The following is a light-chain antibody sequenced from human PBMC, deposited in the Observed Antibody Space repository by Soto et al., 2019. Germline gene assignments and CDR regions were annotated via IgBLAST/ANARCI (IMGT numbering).Light chain of an antibody. Sequence: QSALTQPPSVSGAPGQRVTISCTGSSSSVGAGYDVHWYQHLPGTAPKLLIFSNTNRPSGVPDRSSGSKSGTSVSLAIAGLQAEDEADYYCSSYAGTYNLYFFGTGTKSPS. J-gene: IGLJ1*01. CDR3: SSYAGTYNLYF. CDR1: SSSVGAGYD. V-gene: IGLV1-40*01. CDR2: SNT.